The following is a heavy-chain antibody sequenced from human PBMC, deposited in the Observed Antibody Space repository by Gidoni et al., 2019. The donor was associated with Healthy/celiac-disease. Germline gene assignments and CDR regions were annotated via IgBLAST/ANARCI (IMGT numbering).Heavy chain of an antibody. CDR1: GGTFSSYT. Sequence: QVQLVQPAAEVKKPGPSVKVSCKASGGTFSSYTISWVRQASGQGLEWMGRISPNLGIAKYAQEFQGRVKITADKSTSTAYMELSSGRSEDTAVYYCARSGYGTGIWGQGTLVSVS. J-gene: IGHJ4*02. CDR3: ARSGYGTGI. V-gene: IGHV1-69*02. CDR2: ISPNLGIA. D-gene: IGHD3-10*01.